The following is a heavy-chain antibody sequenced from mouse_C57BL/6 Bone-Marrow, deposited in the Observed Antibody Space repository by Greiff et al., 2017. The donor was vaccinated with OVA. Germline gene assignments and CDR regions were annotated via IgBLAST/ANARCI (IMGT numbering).Heavy chain of an antibody. J-gene: IGHJ2*01. CDR2: ISSGSSTI. CDR1: GFTFSDYG. CDR3: ARVDGYFDY. V-gene: IGHV5-17*01. Sequence: EVQVVESGGGLVKPGGSLKLSCAASGFTFSDYGMHWVRQAPEKGLEWVAYISSGSSTIYYADTVKGRFTIYRDNAKNTLFLQMTSLRSEDTAMYYCARVDGYFDYWGQGTTLTVSS. D-gene: IGHD2-3*01.